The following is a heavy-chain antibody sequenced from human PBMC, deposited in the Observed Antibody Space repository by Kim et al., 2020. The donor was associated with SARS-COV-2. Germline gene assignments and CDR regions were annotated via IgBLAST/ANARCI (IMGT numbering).Heavy chain of an antibody. CDR1: GGTFSNYA. J-gene: IGHJ4*02. D-gene: IGHD4-17*01. V-gene: IGHV1-69*13. Sequence: SVKVSCKASGGTFSNYAINWVRQAPGQGLEWMGGIIPIFGTTHYAQKFQGRVSITADESTSTAYMELNSLTSEDTAVYYCARGPQSYGDCKYFDYWGQGTLVTVSS. CDR2: IIPIFGTT. CDR3: ARGPQSYGDCKYFDY.